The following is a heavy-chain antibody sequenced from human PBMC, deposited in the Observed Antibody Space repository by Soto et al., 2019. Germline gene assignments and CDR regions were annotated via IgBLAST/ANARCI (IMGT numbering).Heavy chain of an antibody. J-gene: IGHJ4*02. CDR2: IYYSGST. V-gene: IGHV4-59*01. Sequence: PSETLSLTCTVCGGSITSCYWSCIRQPPGKGLEWIGYIYYSGSTNYNPSLKSRVTISVDTSKNQFSLKLSSVKGRFTVSRDSTMNSLYLQMNSLRDEDTAVYYCARDPDFMVGVYFDPWGQGTLVTVSS. CDR1: GGSITSCY. CDR3: TMNSLYLQMNSLRDEDTAVYYCARDPDFMVGVYFDP. D-gene: IGHD1-26*01.